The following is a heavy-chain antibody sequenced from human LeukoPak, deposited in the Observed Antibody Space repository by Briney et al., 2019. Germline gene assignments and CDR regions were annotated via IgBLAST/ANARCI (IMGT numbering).Heavy chain of an antibody. Sequence: GGSLRLSCAVSGFTFSSYSMNWVRQAPGKGLEWVSYIRSTGSTIYYADSVKGRFTISRDNSKNTLYQQMNSLRAEDTAVYYCAKTRGGYYYDSSGYYYADWYFDLWGRGTLVTVSS. CDR2: IRSTGSTI. CDR1: GFTFSSYS. D-gene: IGHD3-22*01. CDR3: AKTRGGYYYDSSGYYYADWYFDL. V-gene: IGHV3-48*01. J-gene: IGHJ2*01.